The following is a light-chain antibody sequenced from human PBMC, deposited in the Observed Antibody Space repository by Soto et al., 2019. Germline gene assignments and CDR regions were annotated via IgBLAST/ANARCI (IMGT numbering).Light chain of an antibody. CDR3: QQYGSP. CDR1: QSVSSY. V-gene: IGKV3-11*01. Sequence: EIVLTQSPATLSLSPGERATLSCRASQSVSSYLAWYQQKPGQAPRLLIYDASNRATGIPARFSGSGSGTDFTLTISSLEPEDFAVYYCQQYGSPFGQGTKVDIK. J-gene: IGKJ1*01. CDR2: DAS.